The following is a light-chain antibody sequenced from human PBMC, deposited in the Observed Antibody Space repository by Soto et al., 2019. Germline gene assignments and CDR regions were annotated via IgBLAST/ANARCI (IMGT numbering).Light chain of an antibody. Sequence: DIQRTQSPSTLSASVGDRVTITCRASQSISSWLAWYQQKPGKAPKLLIYKASSLESGVPSRFSGSGSGTEFTLTISSLHPADFATYYCQQYNSYSPRTFGQGTKVEIK. CDR2: KAS. J-gene: IGKJ1*01. CDR1: QSISSW. V-gene: IGKV1-5*03. CDR3: QQYNSYSPRT.